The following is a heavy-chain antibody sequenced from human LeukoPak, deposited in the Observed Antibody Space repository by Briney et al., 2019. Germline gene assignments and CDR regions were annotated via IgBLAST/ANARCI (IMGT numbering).Heavy chain of an antibody. CDR1: GGSISTYY. CDR3: ASRKLGNDY. V-gene: IGHV4-59*01. CDR2: IYYTGST. D-gene: IGHD7-27*01. J-gene: IGHJ4*02. Sequence: SETLSLTCTVSGGSISTYYWSWIRQPPGKGLEWIGYIYYTGSTSYSPSLKSRVTISADTSQNQFSLKLSSVTAADTAVYYCASRKLGNDYWGQGTLVTVSS.